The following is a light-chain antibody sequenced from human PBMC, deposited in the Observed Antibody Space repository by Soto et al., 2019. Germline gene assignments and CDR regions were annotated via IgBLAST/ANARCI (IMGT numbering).Light chain of an antibody. V-gene: IGKV3-15*01. CDR1: QSVSSN. CDR3: QQYNNWPRT. CDR2: GAS. Sequence: EVVLTPSPGTLSLSPEERATFSCRASQSVSSNLAWYQQKPGQAPRLLIYGASTRATGIPARFSGSGSGTEFTLTISSLQSEDFAVYYCQQYNNWPRTFGQGTKVDIK. J-gene: IGKJ1*01.